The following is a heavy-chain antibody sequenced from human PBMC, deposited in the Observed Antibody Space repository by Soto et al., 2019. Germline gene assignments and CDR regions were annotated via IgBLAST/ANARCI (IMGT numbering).Heavy chain of an antibody. D-gene: IGHD3-10*01. CDR1: GFTFSSYS. V-gene: IGHV3-30-3*01. J-gene: IGHJ6*02. CDR3: ARDGQYGPYSGRQYYYYYGMDV. CDR2: ISYDGSNK. Sequence: PGGSLRLSCAASGFTFSSYSIHWVRQAPCKGLEWVAVISYDGSNKYYADSVKGRFTISRDNSKNTLYLQMNSLRAEDTAVYYFARDGQYGPYSGRQYYYYYGMDVWGQGTTVTVSS.